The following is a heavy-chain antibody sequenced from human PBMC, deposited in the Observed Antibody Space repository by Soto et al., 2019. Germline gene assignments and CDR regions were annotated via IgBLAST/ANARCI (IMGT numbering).Heavy chain of an antibody. V-gene: IGHV4-61*08. CDR2: IYYSGST. D-gene: IGHD4-17*01. CDR1: GGSISSGGYS. Sequence: SETLSLTCAVSGGSISSGGYSWSWIRQPPGKGLEWIGYIYYSGSTNYNPSLKSRVTISVDTSKNQFSLKLSSVTAADTAVYYCARDDGEGFDYWGQGTLVTVSS. CDR3: ARDDGEGFDY. J-gene: IGHJ4*02.